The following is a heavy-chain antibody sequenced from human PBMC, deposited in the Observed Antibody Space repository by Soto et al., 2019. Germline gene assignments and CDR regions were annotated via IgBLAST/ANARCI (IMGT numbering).Heavy chain of an antibody. Sequence: TSETLSLTCTVSGYSISNGGYYWSWIRQRPGEGLEWLGYIYYSGSTYYNPSLKSRPPISVDTSKNQFSLKVNSVTAADTAVYYCARTTDAFDIWGQGTMVTVSS. CDR1: GYSISNGGYY. CDR2: IYYSGST. J-gene: IGHJ3*02. V-gene: IGHV4-31*03. CDR3: ARTTDAFDI. D-gene: IGHD1-1*01.